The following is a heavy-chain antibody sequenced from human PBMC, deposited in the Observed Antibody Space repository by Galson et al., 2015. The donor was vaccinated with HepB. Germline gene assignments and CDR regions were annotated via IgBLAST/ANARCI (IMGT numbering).Heavy chain of an antibody. D-gene: IGHD5-24*01. Sequence: SVKVSCKASGGTFSSYTISWVRQAPGQGLEWMGRIIPILGIANYAQKFQGRVTITADKSTSTAYMELSSLRSEDTAVYYCARRRDGYNLNYYYGMDVWGQGTTVTVSS. V-gene: IGHV1-69*02. CDR3: ARRRDGYNLNYYYGMDV. J-gene: IGHJ6*02. CDR2: IIPILGIA. CDR1: GGTFSSYT.